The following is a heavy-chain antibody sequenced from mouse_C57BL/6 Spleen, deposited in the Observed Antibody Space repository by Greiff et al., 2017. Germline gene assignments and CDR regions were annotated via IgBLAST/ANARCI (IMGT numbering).Heavy chain of an antibody. CDR3: ARYGYAWYFDV. V-gene: IGHV3-1*01. Sequence: EVQLVESGPGMVKPSQSLSLTCTVTGYSITSGYDWHWIRHFPGNKLEWMGYISYSGSTNYNPSLKSRISITHDTSKNHFFLKLNSVTTEDTATYYCARYGYAWYFDVWGTGTTVTVSS. CDR2: ISYSGST. J-gene: IGHJ1*03. D-gene: IGHD2-2*01. CDR1: GYSITSGYD.